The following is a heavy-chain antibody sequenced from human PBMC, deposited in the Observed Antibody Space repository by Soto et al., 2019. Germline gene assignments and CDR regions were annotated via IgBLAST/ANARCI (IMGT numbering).Heavy chain of an antibody. V-gene: IGHV3-7*01. Sequence: SGGSLRLSCAASGFTFSSYWMSWVRQAPGKGLEWVANIKQDGSEKYYVDSVKGRFTISRDNAKNSLYLQMNSLRAEDTAVYYCAREEDIVVVVADPSGAFDIWGQGTMVTVSS. CDR2: IKQDGSEK. D-gene: IGHD2-15*01. CDR1: GFTFSSYW. CDR3: AREEDIVVVVADPSGAFDI. J-gene: IGHJ3*02.